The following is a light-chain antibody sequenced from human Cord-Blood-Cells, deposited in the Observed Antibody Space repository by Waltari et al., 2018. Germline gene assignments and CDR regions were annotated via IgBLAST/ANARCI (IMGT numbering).Light chain of an antibody. V-gene: IGLV2-14*01. J-gene: IGLJ3*02. Sequence: QSALTQPASVSGSPGQSITISCTGTSSDVGGYNYVSWYQQHPGKAPKLMIYYVSKLPSGVSNRFPGSKSGNTASMTTSGLQAEDEADYYCSSYTSSSTWVFGGGTKLTVL. CDR3: SSYTSSSTWV. CDR2: YVS. CDR1: SSDVGGYNY.